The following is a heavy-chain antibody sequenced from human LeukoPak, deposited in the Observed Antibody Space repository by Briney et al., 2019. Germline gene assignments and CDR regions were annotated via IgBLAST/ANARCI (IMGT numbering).Heavy chain of an antibody. Sequence: GGSLRLSCAVSGVTLSNYGMSWVRQAPGKGLEWVAGISGSGGGTNYADSVKGRFTISRDNARNTLYLQMNSLRVEDTAAYFCAKRGVVIRVILVGFHKEAYYFDSWGQGALVTVSS. CDR2: ISGSGGGT. V-gene: IGHV3-23*01. CDR1: GVTLSNYG. D-gene: IGHD3-22*01. J-gene: IGHJ4*02. CDR3: AKRGVVIRVILVGFHKEAYYFDS.